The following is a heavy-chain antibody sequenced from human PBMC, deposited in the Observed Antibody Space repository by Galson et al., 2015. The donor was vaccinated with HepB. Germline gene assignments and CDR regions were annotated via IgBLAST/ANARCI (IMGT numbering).Heavy chain of an antibody. CDR2: ISSSSSTI. CDR1: GFTFSSYS. Sequence: SLRLSCAASGFTFSSYSMNWVRQAPGKGLEWVSSISSSSSTIYYADSVKGRFTISRDNAKNSLYLQMNSLRAEDTAVYYCARDRYDYVWGSYLEGVLDYWGQGTLVTVSS. J-gene: IGHJ4*02. D-gene: IGHD3-16*02. V-gene: IGHV3-48*04. CDR3: ARDRYDYVWGSYLEGVLDY.